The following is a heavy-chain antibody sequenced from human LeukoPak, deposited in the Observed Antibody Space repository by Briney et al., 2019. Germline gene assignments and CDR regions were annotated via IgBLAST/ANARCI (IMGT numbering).Heavy chain of an antibody. CDR3: ARAFCGGDCYAGHWYFDL. CDR1: GFTFRTYW. V-gene: IGHV3-7*05. CDR2: IKPDGSEK. D-gene: IGHD2-21*02. J-gene: IGHJ2*01. Sequence: GGSLRLSCAASGFTFRTYWTGWVRQAPGKGLEWVANIKPDGSEKYYVDSVKGRFTISRDNAQNSLFLQLSSLRAEDRAVYYCARAFCGGDCYAGHWYFDLWGRGTLVTVSS.